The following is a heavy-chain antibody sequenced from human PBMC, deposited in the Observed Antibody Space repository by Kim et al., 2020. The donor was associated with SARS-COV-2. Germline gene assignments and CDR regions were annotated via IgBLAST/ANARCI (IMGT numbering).Heavy chain of an antibody. V-gene: IGHV3-11*03. D-gene: IGHD6-6*01. Sequence: SVKDRFTISRDNAKNSLYLQMNSLRAEDTAVYYCVHSSSSSYYYYYGMDVWGQGTTVTVSS. J-gene: IGHJ6*02. CDR3: VHSSSSSYYYYYGMDV.